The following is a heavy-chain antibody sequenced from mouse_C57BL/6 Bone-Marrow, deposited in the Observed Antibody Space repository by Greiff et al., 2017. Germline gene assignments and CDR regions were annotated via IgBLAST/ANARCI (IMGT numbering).Heavy chain of an antibody. CDR1: GYTFTSYW. J-gene: IGHJ2*01. V-gene: IGHV1-64*01. CDR2: IPPNSGST. D-gene: IGHD1-1*01. Sequence: QVQLQQPGAELVKPGASVKLSCKASGYTFTSYWMHWVKQRPGQGLEWIGMIPPNSGSTNYNEKFKSKATLTVDKSSSTAYMQLSSLTSEDSAVYYCATLLLLRYDYWGQGTTLTVSS. CDR3: ATLLLLRYDY.